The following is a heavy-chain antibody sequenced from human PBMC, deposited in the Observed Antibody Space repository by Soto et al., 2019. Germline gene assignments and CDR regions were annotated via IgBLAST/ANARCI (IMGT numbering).Heavy chain of an antibody. CDR1: GGSISSGDYY. Sequence: QVQLQESGPGLVKPSQTLSLTCTVSGGSISSGDYYWSWIRQPPGKGLEWIGYIYYRGSTYYNPSLKSRVTISVDTSKNQFSLKLSSVTAADTAVYYCARGGVPAAIPYYYYGMDVWGQGTTVTVSS. J-gene: IGHJ6*02. D-gene: IGHD2-2*01. V-gene: IGHV4-30-4*01. CDR3: ARGGVPAAIPYYYYGMDV. CDR2: IYYRGST.